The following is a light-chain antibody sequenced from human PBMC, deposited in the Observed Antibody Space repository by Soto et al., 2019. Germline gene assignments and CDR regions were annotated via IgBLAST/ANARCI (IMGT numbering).Light chain of an antibody. Sequence: QSALTQPASVSGSPGQSITISCTGASSDVGGYGYVSWYQHHPGKAPKLLIYEVSNRPSGVSNRFSGSKSGNTAALTISGLHAEDEADYYCSSSTSSSTLFGGGTKLTVL. J-gene: IGLJ2*01. CDR3: SSSTSSSTL. CDR1: SSDVGGYGY. V-gene: IGLV2-14*01. CDR2: EVS.